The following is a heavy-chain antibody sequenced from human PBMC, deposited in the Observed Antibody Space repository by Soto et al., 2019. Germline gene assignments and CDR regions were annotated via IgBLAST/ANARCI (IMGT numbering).Heavy chain of an antibody. D-gene: IGHD3-3*01. V-gene: IGHV4-34*01. CDR2: INHRGGT. Sequence: QVQLQQWGAGLLKPSETLSLTCAVYGGSFSAYYWSWIRQPPGKGLEWIGEINHRGGTKYNPSLKSRVNRSIDTSKNQVSLKRTSVTAAVTAVYYCAGGDDTIVVRAGYFPSWGQGTLVTVSS. CDR1: GGSFSAYY. CDR3: AGGDDTIVVRAGYFPS. J-gene: IGHJ4*02.